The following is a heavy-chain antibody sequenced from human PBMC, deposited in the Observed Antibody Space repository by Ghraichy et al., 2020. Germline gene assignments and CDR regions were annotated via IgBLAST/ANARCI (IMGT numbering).Heavy chain of an antibody. D-gene: IGHD1-26*01. CDR1: GGSISTYY. J-gene: IGHJ3*02. CDR2: INHSGST. Sequence: SETLSLTCTASGGSISTYYWSWIRQPPGKGLEWIGFINHSGSTNYNPALKSRVTIAVDTYKNQFSLKLSTVTAADAAVYYCESGKSAFDNWSQGTMVTVSS. V-gene: IGHV4-59*01. CDR3: ESGKSAFDN.